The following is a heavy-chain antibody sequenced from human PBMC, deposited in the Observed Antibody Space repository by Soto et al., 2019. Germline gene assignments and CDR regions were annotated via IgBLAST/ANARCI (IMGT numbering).Heavy chain of an antibody. D-gene: IGHD3-10*01. CDR1: GFTFGDYA. V-gene: IGHV3-49*03. J-gene: IGHJ3*02. CDR3: AREVIHHWEAFDI. Sequence: EAQLVESGGGLVQPGRSLRLSCTASGFTFGDYAVSWFRQAPGKGLEWVSFIRSKTYGGAAEYAASLKGRFTISRDDSNSIAYLQMNSLNTEDTAVHFCAREVIHHWEAFDIWGQGTMVTVSS. CDR2: IRSKTYGGAA.